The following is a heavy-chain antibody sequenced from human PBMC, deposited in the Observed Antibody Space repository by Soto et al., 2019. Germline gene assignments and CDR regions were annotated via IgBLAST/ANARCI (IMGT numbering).Heavy chain of an antibody. V-gene: IGHV3-11*01. Sequence: GGSLRLSCAASGFTFSDYYMSWIRQAPGKGLEWVSYISSSGSTIYYADSVKGRFTISRDNAKNSLYLQMNSLRAEDTAVYYCAREVPPGQQLVDYWGQGTLVTVSS. J-gene: IGHJ4*02. CDR1: GFTFSDYY. D-gene: IGHD6-6*01. CDR2: ISSSGSTI. CDR3: AREVPPGQQLVDY.